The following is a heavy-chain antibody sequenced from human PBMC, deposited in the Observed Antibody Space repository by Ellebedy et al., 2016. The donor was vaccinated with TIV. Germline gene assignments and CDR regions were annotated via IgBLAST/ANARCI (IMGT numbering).Heavy chain of an antibody. Sequence: AASVKVSCKASGYTFTDYYLHWVRQAPGQGLEWLGWINPNSGGTNFAQKFQGWVTLTRDTTITTAYMELSSLTSDDTAMAVFYCARGGSSNWYEAFDFWGQGTLVTASS. CDR3: ARGGSSNWYEAFDF. D-gene: IGHD6-13*01. V-gene: IGHV1-2*04. CDR1: GYTFTDYY. CDR2: INPNSGGT. J-gene: IGHJ4*02.